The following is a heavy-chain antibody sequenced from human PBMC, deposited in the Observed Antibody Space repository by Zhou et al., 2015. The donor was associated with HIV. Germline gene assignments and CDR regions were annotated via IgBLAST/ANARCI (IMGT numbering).Heavy chain of an antibody. J-gene: IGHJ4*02. CDR1: GFNFSVYT. Sequence: DVQLVESGGALAKPGESLRLSCEVSGFNFSVYTMIWVRQRPGKGLEWISYISRSGATIHYSDSVRGRLNISRDNAKNTLYLQMNSLRAEDTAVYYCARDYDFWSAQAGHFDYWGQGTLVTVSS. D-gene: IGHD3-3*01. V-gene: IGHV3-48*01. CDR3: ARDYDFWSAQAGHFDY. CDR2: ISRSGATI.